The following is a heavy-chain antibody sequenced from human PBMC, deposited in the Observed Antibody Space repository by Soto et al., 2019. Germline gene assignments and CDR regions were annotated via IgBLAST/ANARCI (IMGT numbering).Heavy chain of an antibody. CDR1: GFTFSSYW. Sequence: GGSLRLSCAASGFTFSSYWMSWVRQAPGKGLEWVANIKQDGSEKYYVDSVKGRFTISRDNAKNTVHLQMDSLRAEDTAVYYCARDDVLCDGGRCYGVTLDVWGKGTTVTVSS. CDR2: IKQDGSEK. D-gene: IGHD2-15*01. CDR3: ARDDVLCDGGRCYGVTLDV. V-gene: IGHV3-7*01. J-gene: IGHJ6*04.